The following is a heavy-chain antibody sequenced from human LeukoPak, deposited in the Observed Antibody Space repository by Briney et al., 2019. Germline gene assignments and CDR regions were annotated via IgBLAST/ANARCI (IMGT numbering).Heavy chain of an antibody. CDR3: ARDNFSDLEWLGSYYYMDV. CDR2: ISSSSSTI. J-gene: IGHJ6*03. V-gene: IGHV3-48*01. Sequence: PGGSLRLSCAASGFTFSSYSMNWVRQAPGKGLEWVSYISSSSSTIYYADSVKGRFTISRDNAKNSLYLQMNSLRAEDTAVYYCARDNFSDLEWLGSYYYMDVWGKGTTVTVSS. CDR1: GFTFSSYS. D-gene: IGHD3-3*01.